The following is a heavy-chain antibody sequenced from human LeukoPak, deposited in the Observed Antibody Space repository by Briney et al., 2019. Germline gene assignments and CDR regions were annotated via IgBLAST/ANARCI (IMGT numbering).Heavy chain of an antibody. J-gene: IGHJ4*02. CDR2: ISSSSSYI. CDR3: ARAGRTIFGVVMLYFDY. D-gene: IGHD3-3*01. Sequence: PGGSLRLSCAASGFTFSSYSMNWVRQAPGKGLEWVSSISSSSSYIYYADSVKGRFTISRDNAKNSLYLQMNSLRAEDTAVYYCARAGRTIFGVVMLYFDYWGQGTLVTVSS. V-gene: IGHV3-21*01. CDR1: GFTFSSYS.